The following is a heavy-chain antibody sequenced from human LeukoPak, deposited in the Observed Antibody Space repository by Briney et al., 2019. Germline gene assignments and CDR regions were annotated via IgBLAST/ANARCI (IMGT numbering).Heavy chain of an antibody. CDR2: IKQDGSEK. J-gene: IGHJ4*02. D-gene: IGHD3-22*01. CDR1: GFTFSSYW. CDR3: AREWVYYYDSSGYCLDH. Sequence: GGSLRLSCAASGFTFSSYWMSWVRQAPGKGLEWVANIKQDGSEKYYVDSVKGRFTISRDNAKNSLYLQMNSLRAEDTAVYYCAREWVYYYDSSGYCLDHWGQGTLVTVSS. V-gene: IGHV3-7*01.